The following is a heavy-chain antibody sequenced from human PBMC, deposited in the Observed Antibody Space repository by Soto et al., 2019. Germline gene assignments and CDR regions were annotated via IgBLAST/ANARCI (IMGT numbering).Heavy chain of an antibody. D-gene: IGHD3-3*01. J-gene: IGHJ4*02. CDR1: GGTFSSYA. CDR3: ARDGAEGPYYDFWSGYSYYFDY. Sequence: ASVKVSFKASGGTFSSYAISWVRQAPGQGLEWMGRIIPILGIANYAQKFQGRVTITADKSTSTAYMELSSLRSEDTAVYYCARDGAEGPYYDFWSGYSYYFDYWGQGTLVTVSS. V-gene: IGHV1-69*04. CDR2: IIPILGIA.